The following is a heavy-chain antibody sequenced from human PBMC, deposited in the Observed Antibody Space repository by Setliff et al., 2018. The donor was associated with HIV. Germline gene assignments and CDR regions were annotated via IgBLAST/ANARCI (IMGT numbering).Heavy chain of an antibody. V-gene: IGHV4-34*01. J-gene: IGHJ6*03. CDR1: GGSFSGYY. D-gene: IGHD3-22*01. CDR3: ARNPAIPFYDSSGYYYRYYYYYMDV. CDR2: INHSGST. Sequence: SETLSLTCAVYGGSFSGYYWSWIRQPPGKGLEWIGEINHSGSTNYNPSLKSRVTISVDTSKNQFSLKLCSVTAADTAVYYCARNPAIPFYDSSGYYYRYYYYYMDVWGKGTTVTVSS.